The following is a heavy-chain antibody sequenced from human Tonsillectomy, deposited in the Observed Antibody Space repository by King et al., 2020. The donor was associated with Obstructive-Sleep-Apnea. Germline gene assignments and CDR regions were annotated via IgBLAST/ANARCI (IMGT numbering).Heavy chain of an antibody. J-gene: IGHJ4*02. Sequence: HVQLVESGAEVEKPGASVKVSCKASGYTFTRYYMHWVRQAPGQGLEWMGVINPSGGSTTFAQNFQGRVTMTRDTSTSTVYMELSSLRSEDTAVYYCARSNTAMVKGGFDYWGLGTLVTVSS. V-gene: IGHV1-46*01. CDR1: GYTFTRYY. CDR3: ARSNTAMVKGGFDY. D-gene: IGHD5-18*01. CDR2: INPSGGST.